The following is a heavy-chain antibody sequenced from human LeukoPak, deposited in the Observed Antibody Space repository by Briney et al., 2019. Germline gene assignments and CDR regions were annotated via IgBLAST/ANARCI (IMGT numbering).Heavy chain of an antibody. D-gene: IGHD3-10*01. V-gene: IGHV1-69*05. Sequence: SVKVSCKASRGTFSSYAISWVRQAPGRGREWMGRIIPIFGTANYAQKFQGRVTITTDESTSTAYMELSSLRSEDTAVYYCTRDVYYGSGSPGGQGTLVTVSS. CDR2: IIPIFGTA. J-gene: IGHJ5*02. CDR3: TRDVYYGSGSP. CDR1: RGTFSSYA.